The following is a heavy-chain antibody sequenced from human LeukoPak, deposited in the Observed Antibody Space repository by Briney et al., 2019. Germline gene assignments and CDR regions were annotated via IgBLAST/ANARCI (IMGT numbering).Heavy chain of an antibody. D-gene: IGHD4-17*01. J-gene: IGHJ4*02. V-gene: IGHV1-2*02. CDR2: INPNSGGT. CDR1: GYTFTGYY. CDR3: ATRTNDYGDYIRGPFDY. Sequence: ASVKVSCKASGYTFTGYYMHWVRQAPGQGLEWMGWINPNSGGTNYAQKFQGRVTMTRDTSISTAYMELSRLRSDDTAVYYCATRTNDYGDYIRGPFDYWGQGTLVTVSS.